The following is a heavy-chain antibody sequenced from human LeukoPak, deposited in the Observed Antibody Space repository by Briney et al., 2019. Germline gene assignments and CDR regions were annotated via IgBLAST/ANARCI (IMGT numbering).Heavy chain of an antibody. D-gene: IGHD2-2*01. CDR2: IYTSEST. Sequence: SETLSLTCTVSGGSISSGSYYWSWIRQPAGKGLEWIGRIYTSESTNYNPSLKSRVTISVDTSKNQFSLKLSSVTAADTAVYYCAREVVPAAMTYYYYYYMDVWGKGTTVTVSS. V-gene: IGHV4-61*02. CDR1: GGSISSGSYY. J-gene: IGHJ6*03. CDR3: AREVVPAAMTYYYYYYMDV.